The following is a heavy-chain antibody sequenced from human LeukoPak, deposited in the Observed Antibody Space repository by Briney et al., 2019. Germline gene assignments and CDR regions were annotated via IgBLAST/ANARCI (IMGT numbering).Heavy chain of an antibody. Sequence: SETLSLTCTVSGGSISSSSYYWSWIRQPAGKGLEWIGRIYTSGSTNYNPSLKSRVTMSVDTSKNQFSLKLSSVTAADTAVYYCARGGHSSSWYLSTYYFDYWGQGTLVTVSS. V-gene: IGHV4-61*02. CDR1: GGSISSSSYY. CDR2: IYTSGST. D-gene: IGHD6-13*01. CDR3: ARGGHSSSWYLSTYYFDY. J-gene: IGHJ4*02.